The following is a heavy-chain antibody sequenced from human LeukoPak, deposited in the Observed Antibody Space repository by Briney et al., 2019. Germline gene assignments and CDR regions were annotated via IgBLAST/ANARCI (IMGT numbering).Heavy chain of an antibody. CDR1: GGSFSGYY. V-gene: IGHV4-34*01. D-gene: IGHD2-21*02. CDR3: ARGPIVVVTASSYYYGMDV. J-gene: IGHJ6*02. CDR2: INHSGST. Sequence: PSETLSLTCAVYGGSFSGYYWSWIRQPPGKGLEWIGEINHSGSTNYNPSLKSRVTISVDTSKNQFSLKLSSVTDADTAVYYCARGPIVVVTASSYYYGMDVWGQGTTVTVSS.